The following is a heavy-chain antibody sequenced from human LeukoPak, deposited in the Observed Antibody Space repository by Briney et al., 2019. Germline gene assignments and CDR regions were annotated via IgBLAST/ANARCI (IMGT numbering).Heavy chain of an antibody. D-gene: IGHD3-3*01. CDR2: MNPNSGNT. Sequence: GASVKVSCKASGYTFTSYDINWVRQATGQGLEWMGWMNPNSGNTGYAQKFQGRVTITRNTSISTAYMELSSLRSEDTAVYYCARGRVRGYYDFWSGYYNYYYMDVWGKGTTVTVSS. V-gene: IGHV1-8*03. CDR3: ARGRVRGYYDFWSGYYNYYYMDV. CDR1: GYTFTSYD. J-gene: IGHJ6*03.